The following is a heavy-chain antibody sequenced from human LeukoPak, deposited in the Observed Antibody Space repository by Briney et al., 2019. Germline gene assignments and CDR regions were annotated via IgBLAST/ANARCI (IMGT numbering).Heavy chain of an antibody. CDR3: ARHSPYYYGSGSFAPFDY. CDR2: INHSGST. Sequence: PSETLSLTCAVYGGSFSGYYWSWIRQPPGRGLEWIGEINHSGSTNYNPSLKSRVTISVDTSKNQFSLKLSSVTAADTAVYYCARHSPYYYGSGSFAPFDYWGQGTLVTVSS. J-gene: IGHJ4*02. CDR1: GGSFSGYY. D-gene: IGHD3-10*01. V-gene: IGHV4-34*01.